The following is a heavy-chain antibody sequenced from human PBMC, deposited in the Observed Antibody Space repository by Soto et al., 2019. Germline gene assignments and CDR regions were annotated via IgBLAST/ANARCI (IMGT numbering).Heavy chain of an antibody. CDR2: ITDSGGDS. CDR3: ASGSSDYYPGSRIFDF. CDR1: GITFRTRA. Sequence: EVQLLESGGDLVRPGGSLRLSCVASGITFRTRAMNWVRQAPGEGLEWVSVITDSGGDSKYADSVRGRFTISRDNSKNTLYLQMNSLRADDSAVYYCASGSSDYYPGSRIFDFWGRGTLVTVSS. V-gene: IGHV3-23*01. D-gene: IGHD3-10*01. J-gene: IGHJ4*02.